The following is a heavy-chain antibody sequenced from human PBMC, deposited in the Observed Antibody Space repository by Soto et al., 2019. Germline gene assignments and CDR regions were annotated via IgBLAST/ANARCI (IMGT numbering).Heavy chain of an antibody. Sequence: QVQLQESGPRLVKPSETLSLTCSVSGDSITNSYWSWIRQPPGKVLEGIGFISYSGNTNYSPSLKRRVTIKGDTSKRHLSLDLTSVDAADTAVYFCARGPLGGRGYYRGLDVWGQGTTVIVPS. V-gene: IGHV4-59*01. CDR1: GDSITNSY. J-gene: IGHJ6*02. CDR3: ARGPLGGRGYYRGLDV. D-gene: IGHD2-21*01. CDR2: ISYSGNT.